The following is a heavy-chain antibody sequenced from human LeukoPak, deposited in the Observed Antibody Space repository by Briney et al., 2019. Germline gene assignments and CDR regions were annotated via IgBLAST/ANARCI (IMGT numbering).Heavy chain of an antibody. CDR1: GGTFSSYA. CDR3: ARDAVYSSSSGGVDY. V-gene: IGHV1-69*13. D-gene: IGHD6-6*01. J-gene: IGHJ4*02. Sequence: SVKVSCKASGGTFSSYAISWVRQAPGQGLEWMGGIIPIFGTANYAQKFQGRVTITADESTSTAYMELSSLRSEDTAVYYCARDAVYSSSSGGVDYWGQGTLVTVSS. CDR2: IIPIFGTA.